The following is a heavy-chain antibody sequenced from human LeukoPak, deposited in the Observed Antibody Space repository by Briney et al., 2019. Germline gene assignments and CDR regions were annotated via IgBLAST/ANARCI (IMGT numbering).Heavy chain of an antibody. J-gene: IGHJ5*02. V-gene: IGHV4-31*03. CDR2: IHNSRGT. CDR3: ARHAAVEGSSGWSPLWWFDP. D-gene: IGHD6-19*01. Sequence: SETLSLTCTVSGGSITSDIFYWNWIRQHPGKGLEWIGSIHNSRGTSYNPSLESRLTISLDTSENQFFLKMSSATAADTAMYYCARHAAVEGSSGWSPLWWFDPWGQGTLVTVSS. CDR1: GGSITSDIFY.